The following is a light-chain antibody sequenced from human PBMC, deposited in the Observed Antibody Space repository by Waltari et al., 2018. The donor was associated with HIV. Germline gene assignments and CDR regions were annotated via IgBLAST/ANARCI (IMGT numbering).Light chain of an antibody. J-gene: IGKJ5*01. CDR1: QSISSGY. CDR2: GAS. CDR3: QQYGRSRT. V-gene: IGKV3-20*01. Sequence: DIVLTQSPGTLSLSPGDRATLSCRASQSISSGYLAWYQQTPGQAPRLLIYGASSRATGIPDRFSGSGSGTDFTLTISRLEPEDFAVYYCQQYGRSRTFGQGTRLEIK.